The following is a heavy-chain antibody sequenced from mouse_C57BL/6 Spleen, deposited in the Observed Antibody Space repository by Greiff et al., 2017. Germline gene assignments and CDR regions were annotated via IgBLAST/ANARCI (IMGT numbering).Heavy chain of an antibody. V-gene: IGHV14-2*01. Sequence: EVQLQQSGAELVKPGASVKLSCTASGFNIKDYYMHWVKQRTEQGLEWIGRIDPEDGETKYAPKFPGKATITADTSSNTAYLQLSSLTSEDTAVYYCARGDYGSSYGYFDVWGTGTTVTVSS. CDR2: IDPEDGET. CDR3: ARGDYGSSYGYFDV. D-gene: IGHD1-1*01. J-gene: IGHJ1*03. CDR1: GFNIKDYY.